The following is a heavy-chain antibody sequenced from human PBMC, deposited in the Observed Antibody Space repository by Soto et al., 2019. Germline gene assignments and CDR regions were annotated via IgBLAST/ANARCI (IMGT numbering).Heavy chain of an antibody. Sequence: QVQLVESGGGVVQPARSLRLSCAASGFSFSAYTMHWVRQVPGKGLEWVAVISFGGNSKYYADSVKGRFTISRDNSDNTLYLQMNNLREDDTALYYCARAGYSSSQGDYFYGMDVWGQGTTVTVSS. D-gene: IGHD6-13*01. V-gene: IGHV3-30-3*01. CDR1: GFSFSAYT. CDR3: ARAGYSSSQGDYFYGMDV. J-gene: IGHJ6*02. CDR2: ISFGGNSK.